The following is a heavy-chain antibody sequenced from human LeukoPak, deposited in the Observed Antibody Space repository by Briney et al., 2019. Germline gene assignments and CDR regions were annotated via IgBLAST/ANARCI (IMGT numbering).Heavy chain of an antibody. Sequence: GGSLRLSCAASGFTFSSYAMSWVRQAPGKGLEWVSAISGSGGSTYYADSVKGRFTISRDNSKNTLYLQMNSLRAEDTAVYYCAKDTTDGSGYDFWSGYYGFDYWGQGTLVTVSS. CDR1: GFTFSSYA. J-gene: IGHJ4*02. V-gene: IGHV3-23*01. CDR2: ISGSGGST. CDR3: AKDTTDGSGYDFWSGYYGFDY. D-gene: IGHD3-3*01.